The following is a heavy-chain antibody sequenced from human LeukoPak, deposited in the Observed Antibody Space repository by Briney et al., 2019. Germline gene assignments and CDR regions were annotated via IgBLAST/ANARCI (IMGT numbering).Heavy chain of an antibody. D-gene: IGHD2-21*01. Sequence: ASVKVPCKASGYTFTSYDINWVRQATGQGLEWMGWMNPNSGNTGYAQKFQGRVTMTRNTSISTAYMELSSLRSEDTAVYYCARRSLKLWRNELSLRYWGQGTLVTVSS. CDR1: GYTFTSYD. V-gene: IGHV1-8*01. CDR2: MNPNSGNT. J-gene: IGHJ4*02. CDR3: ARRSLKLWRNELSLRY.